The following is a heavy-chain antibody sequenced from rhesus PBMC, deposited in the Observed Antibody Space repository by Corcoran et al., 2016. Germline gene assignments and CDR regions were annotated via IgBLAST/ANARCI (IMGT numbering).Heavy chain of an antibody. J-gene: IGHJ5-2*02. CDR3: ARDWTCTNSDCSSYNSLDA. CDR1: GASISTHY. CDR2: IYGSDGGT. D-gene: IGHD2-33*01. V-gene: IGHV4S6*01. Sequence: QVQLQESGPGLVKPSETLPLTCAVSGASISTHYWSWIRQPPGKGLAWSWYIYGSDGGTSYTPSLKSRVTISKDTSINQFSLNLNSVTTADTAVYYCARDWTCTNSDCSSYNSLDAWGRGILVTVSS.